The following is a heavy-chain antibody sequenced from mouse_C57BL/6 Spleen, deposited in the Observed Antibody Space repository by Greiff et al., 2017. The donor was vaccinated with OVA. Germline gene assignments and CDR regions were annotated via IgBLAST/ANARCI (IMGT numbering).Heavy chain of an antibody. CDR2: IDPETGGT. V-gene: IGHV1-15*01. J-gene: IGHJ3*01. Sequence: VQRVESGAELVRPGASVTLSCKASGYTFTDYEMHWVKQTPVHGLEWIGAIDPETGGTAYNQKFKGKAILTADKSSSTAYMELRSLTSEDSAVYYCTREGAYYYGSRGFAYWGQGTLVTVSA. CDR1: GYTFTDYE. D-gene: IGHD1-1*01. CDR3: TREGAYYYGSRGFAY.